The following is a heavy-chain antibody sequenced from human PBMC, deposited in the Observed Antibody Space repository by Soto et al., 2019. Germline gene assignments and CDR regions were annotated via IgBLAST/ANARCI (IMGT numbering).Heavy chain of an antibody. D-gene: IGHD3-3*02. CDR1: GGSISSSNW. J-gene: IGHJ4*02. CDR3: ARLAPRPDYFDY. Sequence: QVQLQESGPGLVKPSGTLSLTCAVSGGSISSSNWWSWVRQPPGKGLEWIGEIYHSGSTNYNPSLKSRXXIXVDXSKNQFSLKLSSVTAADTAVYYCARLAPRPDYFDYWGQGTLVTVSS. CDR2: IYHSGST. V-gene: IGHV4-4*02.